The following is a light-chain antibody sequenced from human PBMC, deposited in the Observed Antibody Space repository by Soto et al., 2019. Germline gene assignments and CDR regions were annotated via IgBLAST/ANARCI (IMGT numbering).Light chain of an antibody. CDR2: AAS. V-gene: IGKV1-33*01. CDR1: QSISSY. J-gene: IGKJ5*01. CDR3: QQFDNFPRAIT. Sequence: DIQMTQSPSSLSASVGDRVTITCRASQSISSYLNWYQQKPGKAPKLLIYAASSLQSGVPSRFSGSGSGTDFSFTISTLQPEDIATYYCQQFDNFPRAITFGQGTRLEIK.